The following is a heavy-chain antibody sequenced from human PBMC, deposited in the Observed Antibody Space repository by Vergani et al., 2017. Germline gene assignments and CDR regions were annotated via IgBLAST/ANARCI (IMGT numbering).Heavy chain of an antibody. CDR3: ARGSCLGGSCYKPLFDY. J-gene: IGHJ4*02. Sequence: QVQLKESGPGLVGPSETLSLTCTVSGGPFSGGSHYWSWIRQSAGKGLEWIGRIYNTGGTNYDPSLKSRVTMSEDTSKNQFSLNLTSVTAADTAVYFCARGSCLGGSCYKPLFDYWGQGILVTVSS. CDR2: IYNTGGT. D-gene: IGHD2-15*01. CDR1: GGPFSGGSHY. V-gene: IGHV4-61*02.